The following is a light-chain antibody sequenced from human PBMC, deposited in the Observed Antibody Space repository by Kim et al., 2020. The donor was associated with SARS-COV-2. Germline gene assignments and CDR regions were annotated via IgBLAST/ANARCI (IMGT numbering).Light chain of an antibody. J-gene: IGKJ5*01. CDR3: QKYDSNPLT. V-gene: IGKV1-27*01. Sequence: DIRMTQSPSSLSASLGDRITITCRASQGIGNYLAWYQQKPGKVPKLLIYAVSNLQSGVPSRFSGRGSGTHFTLTISSLQPEDVATYYCQKYDSNPLTFGQGTRLEIK. CDR1: QGIGNY. CDR2: AVS.